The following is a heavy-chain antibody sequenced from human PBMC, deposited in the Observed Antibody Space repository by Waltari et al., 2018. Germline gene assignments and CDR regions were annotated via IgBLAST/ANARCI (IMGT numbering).Heavy chain of an antibody. CDR1: GGSISSYY. V-gene: IGHV4-4*07. CDR2: IYTSGST. D-gene: IGHD2-2*01. Sequence: QVQLQESGPGLVKPSETLSLTCTVSGGSISSYYWSWIRQPAGKGLEWIGRIYTSGSTNYNPSLKSRVTMSVDTSKNQFSLKLSSVTAADTAVYYCARESYCSSTSCASYYYYYMDVWGKGTTVTVSS. J-gene: IGHJ6*03. CDR3: ARESYCSSTSCASYYYYYMDV.